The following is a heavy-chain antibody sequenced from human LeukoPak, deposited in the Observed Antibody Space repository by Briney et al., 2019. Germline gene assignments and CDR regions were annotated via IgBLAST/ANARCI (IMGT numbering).Heavy chain of an antibody. CDR1: GFPFSNSW. D-gene: IGHD1-26*01. J-gene: IGHJ6*04. V-gene: IGHV3-7*03. CDR2: IKKDGSGI. Sequence: PGGPLRLSCAVSGFPFSNSWMYWVRQAPGKGLEGVANIKKDGSGISYVDSVKGRFIISRDNARNSLYLQMNSLRVEDTAVYFCAGGSSMEDWGKGTAVTVSS. CDR3: AGGSSMED.